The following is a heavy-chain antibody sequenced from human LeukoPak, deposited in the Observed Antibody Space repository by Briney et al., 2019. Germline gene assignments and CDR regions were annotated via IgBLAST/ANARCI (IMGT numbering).Heavy chain of an antibody. CDR1: GFTFSSYA. Sequence: GGSLRLSCAAPGFTFSSYATHWVRQAPGKGLEWVAVISYDGSNKYYADSVKGRFTISRDNSKNTLYLQMNSLRAEDTAVYYCASAHDYGDYRGDYWGQGTLVTVSS. CDR3: ASAHDYGDYRGDY. CDR2: ISYDGSNK. V-gene: IGHV3-30*04. J-gene: IGHJ4*02. D-gene: IGHD4-17*01.